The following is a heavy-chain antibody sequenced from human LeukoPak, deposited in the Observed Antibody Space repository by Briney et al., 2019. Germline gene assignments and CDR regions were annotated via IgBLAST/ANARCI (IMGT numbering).Heavy chain of an antibody. CDR1: GFTFSSYS. CDR3: ARDLHPYGDYFP. CDR2: ISSSSRTI. J-gene: IGHJ5*02. V-gene: IGHV3-48*04. Sequence: GGSLRLSCAASGFTFSSYSMNWVRQAPGKGLEWVSYISSSSRTIYYADSVKGRFTISRDNAKNSLYLQMNSLRAEDTAVYYCARDLHPYGDYFPWGQGTLITVSS. D-gene: IGHD4-17*01.